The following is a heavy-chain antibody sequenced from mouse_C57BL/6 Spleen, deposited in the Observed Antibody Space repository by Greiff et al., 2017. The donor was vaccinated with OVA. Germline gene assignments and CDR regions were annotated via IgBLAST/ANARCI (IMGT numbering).Heavy chain of an antibody. V-gene: IGHV1-22*01. CDR2: INPNNGGT. D-gene: IGHD1-1*01. CDR1: GYTFTDYN. Sequence: EVKLQESGPELVKPGASVKMSCKASGYTFTDYNMHWVKQSHGKSLEWIGYINPNNGGTSYNQKFKGKATLTVNKSSSTAYMELRSLTSEDSAVYYCARYYYGSSYYWYFDVWGTGTTVTVSS. J-gene: IGHJ1*03. CDR3: ARYYYGSSYYWYFDV.